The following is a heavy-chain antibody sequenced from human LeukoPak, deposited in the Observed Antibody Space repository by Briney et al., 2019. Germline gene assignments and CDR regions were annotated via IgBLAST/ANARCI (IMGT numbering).Heavy chain of an antibody. V-gene: IGHV3-9*01. J-gene: IGHJ4*02. D-gene: IGHD6-13*01. CDR2: ISWNSASI. Sequence: GRSLRLSCAASGFSFDEYSMHWVRQPAGKGLEWVSGISWNSASIDYADSVKGRFTISRDNTRKSLYLQMNSLKPEDSAFYYCAKGARKQQLVYSDYWGQGTLVTVSS. CDR3: AKGARKQQLVYSDY. CDR1: GFSFDEYS.